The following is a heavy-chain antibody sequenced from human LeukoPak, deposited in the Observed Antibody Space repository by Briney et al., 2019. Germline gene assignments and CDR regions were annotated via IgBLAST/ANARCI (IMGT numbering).Heavy chain of an antibody. CDR2: MSPNSGNT. CDR1: GYTLTELS. V-gene: IGHV1-8*01. CDR3: VRTPPNWGADF. Sequence: ASVKVSCKVSGYTLTELSMHWVRQAPGQGLEWMGWMSPNSGNTGYAQKFQGRVTMTRDTSTGTAYLELSSLRSEDSAVYYCVRTPPNWGADFWGQGTLVTVSS. D-gene: IGHD7-27*01. J-gene: IGHJ4*02.